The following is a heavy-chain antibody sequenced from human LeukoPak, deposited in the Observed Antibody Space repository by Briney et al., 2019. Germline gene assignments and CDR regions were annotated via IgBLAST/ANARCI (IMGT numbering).Heavy chain of an antibody. CDR2: INSDGTST. V-gene: IGHV3-74*01. D-gene: IGHD1-7*01. CDR1: GFTFSSYW. Sequence: PGGSLRLSCAASGFTFSSYWMHWVRHAPGKGLVWVSRINSDGTSTSYADSVKGRFTISRDNAKNTLYLQMNSLRAEDTAVYYCAKGGTTLSDYWGQGTLVTVSS. J-gene: IGHJ4*02. CDR3: AKGGTTLSDY.